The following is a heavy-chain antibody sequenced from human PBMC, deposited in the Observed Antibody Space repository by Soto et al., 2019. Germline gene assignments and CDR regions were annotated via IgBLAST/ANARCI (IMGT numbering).Heavy chain of an antibody. CDR3: ARRKERSGPHYFDY. J-gene: IGHJ4*02. Sequence: GASVKVSCKASGYTFTSYDINWVRQATGQGLEWMGWMNPNSGNTGYAQKFQGRVTMTRNTSISTVYMELSGLGPDDTAVYYCARRKERSGPHYFDYWGQGSQVTVSS. V-gene: IGHV1-8*01. CDR1: GYTFTSYD. CDR2: MNPNSGNT. D-gene: IGHD6-25*01.